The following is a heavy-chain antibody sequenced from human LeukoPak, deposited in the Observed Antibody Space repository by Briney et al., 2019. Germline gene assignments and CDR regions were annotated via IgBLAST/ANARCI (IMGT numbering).Heavy chain of an antibody. Sequence: PGGSLRLSCAASGFTFSSYEMNWVRLAPGKGLEWVSYISSSGSTIYYADSVKGRFTISRDNAKNSLYLQMNSLRAEDTAVYYCARDRSDILGDYYYGMDVWGQGTTVTVSS. CDR1: GFTFSSYE. V-gene: IGHV3-48*03. J-gene: IGHJ6*02. CDR3: ARDRSDILGDYYYGMDV. CDR2: ISSSGSTI. D-gene: IGHD3-9*01.